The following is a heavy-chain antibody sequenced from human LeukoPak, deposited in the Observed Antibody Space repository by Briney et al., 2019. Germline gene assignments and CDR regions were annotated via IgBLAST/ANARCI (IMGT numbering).Heavy chain of an antibody. D-gene: IGHD6-13*01. Sequence: SETLSLTCTVSGYSISSGYYWGWIRQPPGKGLEWIGSIYHSGSTYYNPSLKSRVTISVDTSKNQFSLNLKSVTPEDTAVYYCARNLIPEQLVLNFWGQGTLVTVSS. CDR2: IYHSGST. CDR3: ARNLIPEQLVLNF. V-gene: IGHV4-38-2*02. CDR1: GYSISSGYY. J-gene: IGHJ4*02.